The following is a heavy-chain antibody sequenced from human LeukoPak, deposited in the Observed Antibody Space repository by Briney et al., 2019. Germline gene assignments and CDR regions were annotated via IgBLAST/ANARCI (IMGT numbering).Heavy chain of an antibody. CDR1: GGTFSSYA. V-gene: IGHV1-69*05. J-gene: IGHJ6*03. Sequence: GASVKVSCKASGGTFSSYAISWVRQAPGQGLEWMGGIIPIFGTANYAQKFQGRVTITTDESTSTAYMELSSLRSEDTAVYYCARASFRSLYCTNGVCPYYMDVWGKGTTVTVSS. D-gene: IGHD2-8*01. CDR3: ARASFRSLYCTNGVCPYYMDV. CDR2: IIPIFGTA.